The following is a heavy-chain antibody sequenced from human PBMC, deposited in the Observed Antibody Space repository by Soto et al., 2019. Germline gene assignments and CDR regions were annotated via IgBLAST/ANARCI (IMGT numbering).Heavy chain of an antibody. CDR1: GYTFTSYA. V-gene: IGHV1-3*01. D-gene: IGHD3-10*01. J-gene: IGHJ4*02. Sequence: GASVKVSCKASGYTFTSYAMHWVRQAPGQRLEWMGWINAGNGNTKYSQKFQGRVTISVDTSKNQFSLKLRSVTAADTAVYYCESSESYDQSDYWGQGTLVTVSS. CDR3: ESSESYDQSDY. CDR2: INAGNGNT.